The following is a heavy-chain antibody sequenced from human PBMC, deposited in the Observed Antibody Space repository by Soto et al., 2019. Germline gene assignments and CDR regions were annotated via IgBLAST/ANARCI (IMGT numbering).Heavy chain of an antibody. J-gene: IGHJ3*02. CDR3: ARWVGVSLDAFDI. Sequence: ASVKVSCKASGYTFTGYYMHWVRQAPGQGLEWMGWINPNSGGTNYAQKFQGWVTMTRDTSISTAYMELSRLRSDDTAVYYCARWVGVSLDAFDIWGQGTMVTVSS. V-gene: IGHV1-2*04. CDR2: INPNSGGT. D-gene: IGHD1-26*01. CDR1: GYTFTGYY.